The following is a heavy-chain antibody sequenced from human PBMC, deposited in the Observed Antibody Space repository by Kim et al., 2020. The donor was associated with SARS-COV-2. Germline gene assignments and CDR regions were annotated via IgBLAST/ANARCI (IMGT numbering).Heavy chain of an antibody. Sequence: SETLSLTCTVSGGSISSSSYYWGWIRQPPGKGLEWIGSIYYSGSTYYNPSLKSRVTISVDTSKNQFSLKLSSVTAADTAVYYCARLGLLHGDQTRYYYYGMDVWGQGTTVTVSS. CDR2: IYYSGST. V-gene: IGHV4-39*01. D-gene: IGHD4-17*01. CDR1: GGSISSSSYY. CDR3: ARLGLLHGDQTRYYYYGMDV. J-gene: IGHJ6*02.